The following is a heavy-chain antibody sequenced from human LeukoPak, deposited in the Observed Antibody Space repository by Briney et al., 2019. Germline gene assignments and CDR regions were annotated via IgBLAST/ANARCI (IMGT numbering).Heavy chain of an antibody. D-gene: IGHD2-15*01. CDR3: ARIETYCSGGSCHSNEY. CDR1: GFTFSSYW. Sequence: GGSLRLSCAASGFTFSSYWMQWVRQAPGKGLEWVSSISSNSDYIYYADSMKGRFTVSRDNARNSLYLQMNSLRAEDTAVYYCARIETYCSGGSCHSNEYWGQGTLVTVSS. V-gene: IGHV3-21*01. CDR2: ISSNSDYI. J-gene: IGHJ4*02.